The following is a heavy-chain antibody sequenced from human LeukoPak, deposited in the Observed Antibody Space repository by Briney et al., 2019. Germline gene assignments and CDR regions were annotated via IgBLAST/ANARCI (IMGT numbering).Heavy chain of an antibody. CDR2: IIPIFGTA. CDR3: ARGHGDYRYYYYYTDV. CDR1: GGTFSSYA. J-gene: IGHJ6*03. Sequence: SVKVSCKASGGTFSSYAISWVRQAPGQGLEWMGGIIPIFGTANYAQKFQGRVTITTDESTSTAYMELSSLRSEDTAVYYCARGHGDYRYYYYYTDVWGKGTTVTVSS. V-gene: IGHV1-69*05. D-gene: IGHD4-17*01.